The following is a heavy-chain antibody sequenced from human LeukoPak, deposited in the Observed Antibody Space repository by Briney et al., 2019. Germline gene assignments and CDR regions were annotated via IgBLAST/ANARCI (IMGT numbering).Heavy chain of an antibody. CDR3: ARESAVRGVIQGTGNMDV. J-gene: IGHJ6*03. Sequence: PSDTLSLTCTVYGGSFSSYFWSWIRQSPGKGLEWIGEVNYTGTTNSNPSLGSRLTMSIDSSKNQFSLKLTSVTAADTGVYYYARESAVRGVIQGTGNMDVWGKGTTVTIS. CDR2: VNYTGTT. V-gene: IGHV4-34*01. CDR1: GGSFSSYF. D-gene: IGHD3-10*01.